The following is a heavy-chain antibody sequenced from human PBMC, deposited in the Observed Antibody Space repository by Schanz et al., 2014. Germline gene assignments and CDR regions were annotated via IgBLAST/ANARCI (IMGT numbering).Heavy chain of an antibody. CDR2: IYQSGTT. CDR3: ARPGGSSWSFAY. Sequence: QVQLQESGPGLVKPSENLSLTCTVSDGSISSSSYYWGWIRQPPGKGLEWIGSIYQSGTTYYSPSLKRRVPIPVARPKTKDPGKLSLGTAADTAVYYCARPGGSSWSFAYWGLGRLVIVSS. J-gene: IGHJ4*02. V-gene: IGHV4-39*01. CDR1: DGSISSSSYY. D-gene: IGHD6-13*01.